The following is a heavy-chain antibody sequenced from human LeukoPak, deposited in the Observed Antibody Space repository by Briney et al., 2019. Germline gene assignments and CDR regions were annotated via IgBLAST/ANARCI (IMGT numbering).Heavy chain of an antibody. J-gene: IGHJ4*02. CDR1: GFTFSGSA. D-gene: IGHD2-2*02. CDR3: TREYCSSTSCYNY. V-gene: IGHV3-73*01. CDR2: IRSKANSYAT. Sequence: GGSLRLSCAASGFTFSGSAMHWVRQASGKGLEWVGRIRSKANSYATAYAASVKGRFTISRDDSKNTAYLQMNSLKTEDTAVYYCTREYCSSTSCYNYWGQGTLVTVSS.